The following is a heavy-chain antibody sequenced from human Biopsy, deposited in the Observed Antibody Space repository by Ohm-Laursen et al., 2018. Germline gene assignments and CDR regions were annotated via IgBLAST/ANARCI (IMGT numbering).Heavy chain of an antibody. Sequence: SDTLSLTCTVSGGSINSYYWSWIRQPPGKGLEWIGYIYYTGSTNYSPSLESRVIMSVDTSKNQFSRRLSSVTAADTAVYYCARRDYRNGFKFDFWGQGTLVTVSS. CDR1: GGSINSYY. J-gene: IGHJ4*02. CDR2: IYYTGST. CDR3: ARRDYRNGFKFDF. D-gene: IGHD3-16*01. V-gene: IGHV4-59*08.